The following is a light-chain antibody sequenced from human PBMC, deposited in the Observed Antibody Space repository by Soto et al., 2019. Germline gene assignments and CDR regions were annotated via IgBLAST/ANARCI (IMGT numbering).Light chain of an antibody. CDR3: QQYAGSRT. V-gene: IGKV3-15*01. CDR1: QSVFSS. Sequence: EIVMTQSPATLSVSPGKRVTLSCRASQSVFSSLAWYQQKPGQAPRLLIYGAATRATSVPARFSGSGSGTEFTLTITSLQSEDFAVYYCQQYAGSRTFGQGTKVEIK. CDR2: GAA. J-gene: IGKJ1*01.